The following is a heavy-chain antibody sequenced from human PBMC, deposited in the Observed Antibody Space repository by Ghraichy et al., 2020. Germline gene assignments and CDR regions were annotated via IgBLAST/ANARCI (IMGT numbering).Heavy chain of an antibody. V-gene: IGHV3-30*09. CDR1: GFTFSSYA. D-gene: IGHD1-26*01. CDR2: ISYGGDSK. J-gene: IGHJ4*02. Sequence: LSLTCAASGFTFSSYAMHWVRQTPGKGLEWMAVISYGGDSKDYADSVKGRFVISRDNSESTLFLQMQSLRPEDTAIYYCVRDGSVTNWRDYFDYWGQGAQVTVSS. CDR3: VRDGSVTNWRDYFDY.